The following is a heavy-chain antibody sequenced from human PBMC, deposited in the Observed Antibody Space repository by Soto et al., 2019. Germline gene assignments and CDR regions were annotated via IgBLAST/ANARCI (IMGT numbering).Heavy chain of an antibody. D-gene: IGHD6-19*01. J-gene: IGHJ5*02. CDR2: IIPIFNTA. CDR3: ARQTVSSGWHYGNWFDP. V-gene: IGHV1-69*06. CDR1: GGTFSTFG. Sequence: VKVSCKVSGGTFSTFGISWVRQAPGQGLEWMGGIIPIFNTAKYAQKFQGRVTITADKSTSTVHMELSSLRSEDTAVYYCARQTVSSGWHYGNWFDPWGQGTLVTV.